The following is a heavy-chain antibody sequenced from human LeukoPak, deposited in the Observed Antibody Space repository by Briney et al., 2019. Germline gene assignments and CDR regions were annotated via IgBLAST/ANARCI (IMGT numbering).Heavy chain of an antibody. CDR1: GYSFTSYW. J-gene: IGHJ6*03. V-gene: IGHV5-51*01. D-gene: IGHD1-26*01. CDR3: ARGDSGSYFPYYYYMDV. Sequence: GESLKISCKGSGYSFTSYWIGWVRQMPGKGLEWMGIIYPGDSDTRYSPSLQGQVTISADKSISTAYLQWSSLKASDTAMYYCARGDSGSYFPYYYYMDVWGKGTTVTVSS. CDR2: IYPGDSDT.